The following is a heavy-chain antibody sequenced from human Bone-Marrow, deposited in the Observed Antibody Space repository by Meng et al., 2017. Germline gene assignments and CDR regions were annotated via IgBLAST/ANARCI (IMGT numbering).Heavy chain of an antibody. D-gene: IGHD6-6*01. CDR1: SGSINSYF. Sequence: QVQLPESGPGLVKPSETLSLTCTVSSGSINSYFWSWIRQPPGKGPEWIGYISYSGSTNYNPSLKSRVTISVDTSKNQFSLKLSSVTAADMAVYYCARAIATRPDVFDYWGQGTLVTVSS. CDR3: ARAIATRPDVFDY. J-gene: IGHJ4*02. CDR2: ISYSGST. V-gene: IGHV4-59*01.